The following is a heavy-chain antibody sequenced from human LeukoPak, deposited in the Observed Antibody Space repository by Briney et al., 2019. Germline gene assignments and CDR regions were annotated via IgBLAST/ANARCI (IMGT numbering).Heavy chain of an antibody. CDR3: ARGAVAHFDS. V-gene: IGHV6-1*01. CDR2: TYYRSKWYN. CDR1: GDSVSSNSAA. Sequence: SQTLSLTCAISGDSVSSNSAAWIWIRQSPWSGLEWLGRTYYRSKWYNDYAVSVKSRITINPDTSKNQFSLHLNSVTPEDTAVYYCARGAVAHFDSWGQGTLVTVSS. D-gene: IGHD6-19*01. J-gene: IGHJ4*02.